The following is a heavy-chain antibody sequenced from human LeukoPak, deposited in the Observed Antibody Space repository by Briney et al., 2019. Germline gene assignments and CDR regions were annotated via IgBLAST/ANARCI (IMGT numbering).Heavy chain of an antibody. V-gene: IGHV3-74*01. J-gene: IGHJ4*02. Sequence: GGSLRLSCAASGFTFSSYWMHWVRQAPGKGLEWVSRMDPAGRTIDYADSVKGRFTISRDNAKDTLYLQMNSLRAEDTAVYFCARGFLGGTDQYFDSWGQGTLVTVSS. D-gene: IGHD6-19*01. CDR2: MDPAGRTI. CDR3: ARGFLGGTDQYFDS. CDR1: GFTFSSYW.